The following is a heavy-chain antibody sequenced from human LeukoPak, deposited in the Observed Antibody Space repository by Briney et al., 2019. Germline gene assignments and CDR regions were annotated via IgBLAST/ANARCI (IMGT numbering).Heavy chain of an antibody. V-gene: IGHV3-21*01. J-gene: IGHJ4*02. CDR3: ARDRSLRAQGY. D-gene: IGHD3-3*01. Sequence: PGGSLRLSCAASGFTFSNYKMNWVRQAPGKGLEWVSSISSSSYIYYADSVKGRFTISRDNAKNSLYLQMNSLRAEDTAVYYCARDRSLRAQGYWGQGTLVTVSS. CDR2: ISSSSYI. CDR1: GFTFSNYK.